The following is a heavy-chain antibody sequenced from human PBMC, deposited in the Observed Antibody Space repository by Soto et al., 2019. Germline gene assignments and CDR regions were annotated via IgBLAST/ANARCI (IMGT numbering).Heavy chain of an antibody. CDR3: RGYCSSTSCYGPYYYYGMDV. J-gene: IGHJ6*02. D-gene: IGHD2-2*01. Sequence: PSETLSLTCTVSGGSISSGGYYWSWIRQPPGKGLEWIGYIYYSGSTYYNPSLKSRVTISVDTSKNQFSLKLSSVTAADTAVYYCRGYCSSTSCYGPYYYYGMDVWGQGTTVTVSS. CDR1: GGSISSGGYY. CDR2: IYYSGST. V-gene: IGHV4-30-4*01.